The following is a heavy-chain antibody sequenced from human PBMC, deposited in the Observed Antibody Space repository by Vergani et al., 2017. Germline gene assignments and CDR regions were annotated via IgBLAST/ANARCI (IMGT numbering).Heavy chain of an antibody. CDR1: GYSFTSYW. CDR3: ARGYCSGGSCYPFDY. D-gene: IGHD2-15*01. CDR2: IDPSDSYT. Sequence: EVQLVQSGAEVKKPGESLRISCKGSGYSFTSYWISWVRQMPGKGLEWMGRIDPSDSYTNYSPSFQGHVTISADKSISTAYRQWSSLKASDTAMYYCARGYCSGGSCYPFDYWGQGTLVTGSS. J-gene: IGHJ4*02. V-gene: IGHV5-10-1*03.